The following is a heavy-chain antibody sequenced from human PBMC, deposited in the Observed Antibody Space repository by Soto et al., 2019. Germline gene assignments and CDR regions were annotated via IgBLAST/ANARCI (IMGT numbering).Heavy chain of an antibody. Sequence: QVQLQESGPGLVRPSGTLSLTCAVSGDSINSNYCWTWVRQPSGKGLGWSAEIYYSGGTSYTPSLTSRGTISMDKSKNPFSLNLTSVTAADAAMYYCARDTGWGLGYWGQGTLVTVSS. CDR3: ARDTGWGLGY. D-gene: IGHD6-19*01. J-gene: IGHJ4*02. CDR2: IYYSGGT. V-gene: IGHV4-4*02. CDR1: GDSINSNYC.